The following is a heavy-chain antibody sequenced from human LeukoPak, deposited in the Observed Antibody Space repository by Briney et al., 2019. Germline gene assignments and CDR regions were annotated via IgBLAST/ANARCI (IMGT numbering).Heavy chain of an antibody. V-gene: IGHV1-2*02. CDR1: GYTFTGYY. D-gene: IGHD3-9*01. CDR2: INPNSGGT. Sequence: ASVKVSCKASGYTFTGYYMHWVRQAPGQGLEWMGWINPNSGGTNYAQKFQGRVTMTRDTSISTAYMELSRLRSDDTAVYYCARGDPLLRYFDWSQRVYYCYYYIDVWGKGTTVTISS. J-gene: IGHJ6*03. CDR3: ARGDPLLRYFDWSQRVYYCYYYIDV.